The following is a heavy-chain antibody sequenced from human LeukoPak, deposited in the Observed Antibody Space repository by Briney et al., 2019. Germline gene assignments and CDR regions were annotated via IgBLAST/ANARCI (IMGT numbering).Heavy chain of an antibody. D-gene: IGHD4-17*01. J-gene: IGHJ4*02. Sequence: GGSLRLSCAASGFTFSSYNMNWVRQAPGKGLEWVSSISSSSSYIYYADSVKGRFTISRDNAKNSLYLQMNSLRAEDTAVYSCTAETGGHYPHFDYWGQGTLVTVSS. CDR1: GFTFSSYN. V-gene: IGHV3-21*01. CDR2: ISSSSSYI. CDR3: TAETGGHYPHFDY.